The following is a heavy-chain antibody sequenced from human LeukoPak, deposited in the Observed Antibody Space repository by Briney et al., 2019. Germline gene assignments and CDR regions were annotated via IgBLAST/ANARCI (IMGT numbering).Heavy chain of an antibody. D-gene: IGHD5/OR15-5a*01. CDR3: ARDPNIVSAVTLRAFGI. CDR1: GGSISSSSW. J-gene: IGHJ3*02. Sequence: PSETLSLTCAVSGGSISSSSWWSWVRQPPGKGLEWIGEVFHDGSPNYNPSFRGRVTILVDKSKNQFSLNLGSLTAADTAMYYCARDPNIVSAVTLRAFGIWGQGTMVSVSS. CDR2: VFHDGSP. V-gene: IGHV4-4*02.